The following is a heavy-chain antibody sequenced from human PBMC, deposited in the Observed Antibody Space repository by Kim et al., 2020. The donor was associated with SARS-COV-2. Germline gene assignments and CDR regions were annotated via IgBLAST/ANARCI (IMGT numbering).Heavy chain of an antibody. V-gene: IGHV6-1*01. J-gene: IGHJ4*02. Sequence: YNDSAVSVKSRITINPDTSKNQFSLQLNSVTPEDTAVYYCARDSVRHFDYWGQGTLVTVSS. CDR3: ARDSVRHFDY. CDR2: YN. D-gene: IGHD6-6*01.